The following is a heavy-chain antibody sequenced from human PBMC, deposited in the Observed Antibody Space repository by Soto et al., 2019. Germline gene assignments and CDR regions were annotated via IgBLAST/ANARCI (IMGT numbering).Heavy chain of an antibody. CDR2: IIPIFGTA. CDR1: GGTFSSYA. D-gene: IGHD2-2*01. Sequence: ASVKVSCKASGGTFSSYAISWVRQAPGQGLEWMGGIIPIFGTANYAQKFQGRVTITADESTSTAYMELSSLRSEDTAVYYRARDFRYCSSTSCPGANWFDPWGQGTLVTVSS. CDR3: ARDFRYCSSTSCPGANWFDP. V-gene: IGHV1-69*13. J-gene: IGHJ5*02.